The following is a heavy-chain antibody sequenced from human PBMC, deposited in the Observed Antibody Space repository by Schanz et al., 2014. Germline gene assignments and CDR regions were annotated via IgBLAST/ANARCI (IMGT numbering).Heavy chain of an antibody. Sequence: QVQLVQSGAEVKKPGASVKVSCKASGYTFISYGISWVRQAPGQGLEWLGWISGSNGNTNYTQKFQGRVTMTIDPYTSTAYMELSSLRSEDTAVYYCARDRLECGAECYSVEVFEIWGQGTLVTVAS. CDR3: ARDRLECGAECYSVEVFEI. V-gene: IGHV1-18*01. CDR2: ISGSNGNT. D-gene: IGHD2-21*01. CDR1: GYTFISYG. J-gene: IGHJ4*02.